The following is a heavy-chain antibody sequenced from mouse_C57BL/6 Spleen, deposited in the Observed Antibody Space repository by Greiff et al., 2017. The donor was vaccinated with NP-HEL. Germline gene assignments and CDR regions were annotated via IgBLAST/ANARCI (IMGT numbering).Heavy chain of an antibody. CDR1: GYTFTIYW. V-gene: IGHV1-52*01. CDR3: ARDVDYDGGNYAMDY. Sequence: QVQLQQPGAELVRPGSSVKLSCKASGYTFTIYWMPWVKQRPIQGLEWIGNIDPSDSETHYNQKFKDKATLTVDKSSSTAYMQLSSLTSEDSAVYYCARDVDYDGGNYAMDYWGQGTSVTVSS. J-gene: IGHJ4*01. D-gene: IGHD2-4*01. CDR2: IDPSDSET.